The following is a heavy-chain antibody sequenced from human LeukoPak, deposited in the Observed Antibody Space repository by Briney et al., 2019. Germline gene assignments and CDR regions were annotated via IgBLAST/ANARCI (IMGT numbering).Heavy chain of an antibody. CDR3: AKGRYSGTTYYFDY. V-gene: IGHV3-7*03. D-gene: IGHD5-12*01. CDR2: IKKDGSET. J-gene: IGHJ4*02. CDR1: GFTLSTYW. Sequence: GGSLRLSCAASGFTLSTYWMSWVRQVPGKGLEWVANIKKDGSETYYADSVKGRFTISRDNAKNSLYLQMNSLRAEDTAIYHCAKGRYSGTTYYFDYWGQGTLVTVSS.